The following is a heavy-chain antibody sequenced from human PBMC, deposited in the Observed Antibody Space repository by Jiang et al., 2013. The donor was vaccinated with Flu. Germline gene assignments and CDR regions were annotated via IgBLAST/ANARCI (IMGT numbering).Heavy chain of an antibody. Sequence: VSCKASGYTFTNCAIHWVRQAPGQSLEWVGWIATDSGNTRYSQKVQGRVTISRDTSASTAYMDLSSLTSDDTAVYYCATGRRDSSGSFFFDYWGQGTLVTVSS. CDR2: IATDSGNT. CDR3: ATGRRDSSGSFFFDY. D-gene: IGHD3-22*01. V-gene: IGHV1-3*04. J-gene: IGHJ4*02. CDR1: GYTFTNCA.